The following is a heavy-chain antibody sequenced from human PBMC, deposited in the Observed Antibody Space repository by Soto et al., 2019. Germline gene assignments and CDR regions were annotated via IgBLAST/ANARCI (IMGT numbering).Heavy chain of an antibody. CDR1: GDSISSHIW. D-gene: IGHD4-17*01. V-gene: IGHV4-4*02. CDR2: IYHSGTT. Sequence: QVQLQESGPGLVKPSGTLSLTCAVSGDSISSHIWWSWVRQSPGKGLEWLGNIYHSGTTNYNPSLKSRVTISVDKSNNQFSLKVTSVTAADTAVYYCAREDYGGNANWSQGTLVTVSS. CDR3: AREDYGGNAN. J-gene: IGHJ4*02.